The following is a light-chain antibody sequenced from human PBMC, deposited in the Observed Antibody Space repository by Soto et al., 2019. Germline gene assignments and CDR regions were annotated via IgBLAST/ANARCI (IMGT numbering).Light chain of an antibody. V-gene: IGLV3-21*02. CDR2: DTS. J-gene: IGLJ2*01. Sequence: SYVLTQPPSVSVAPGQTARIPCGGNNIRSKSVHWYQQKPGQAPVLVVSDTSDRPSGIPERFSGSNSGNTATLTISRVEAGDEADYYCQVWDSSSDHVIFGGGTKLTVL. CDR3: QVWDSSSDHVI. CDR1: NIRSKS.